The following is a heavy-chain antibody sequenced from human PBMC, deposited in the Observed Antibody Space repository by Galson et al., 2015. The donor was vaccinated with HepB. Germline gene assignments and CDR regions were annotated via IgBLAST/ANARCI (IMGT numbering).Heavy chain of an antibody. CDR2: IHYEGDNK. Sequence: LRLSCAASGFMFSSYGMYWVRQAPGKGLEWVAVIHYEGDNKYYADSVKGRFTISRDNSKKTLYLQMNSLRAEDTAAYYCARAHIVVVTAIPFHYYGMDVWGQGTTVTVSS. D-gene: IGHD2-21*02. CDR3: ARAHIVVVTAIPFHYYGMDV. J-gene: IGHJ6*02. V-gene: IGHV3-33*01. CDR1: GFMFSSYG.